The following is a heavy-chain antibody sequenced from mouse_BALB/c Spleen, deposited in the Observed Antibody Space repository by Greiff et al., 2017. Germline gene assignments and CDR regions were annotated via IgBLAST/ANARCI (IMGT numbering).Heavy chain of an antibody. J-gene: IGHJ4*01. CDR3: ARYRVSAMDY. V-gene: IGHV1-7*01. Sequence: QVQLQQSGAELAKPGASVKMSCKASGYTFTSYWMHWVKQRPGQGLEWIGYINPSTGYTEYNQKFKDKATLTADKSSSTAYMQLSSLTSEDSAVYYCARYRVSAMDYWGQGTSVTVSS. CDR2: INPSTGYT. CDR1: GYTFTSYW.